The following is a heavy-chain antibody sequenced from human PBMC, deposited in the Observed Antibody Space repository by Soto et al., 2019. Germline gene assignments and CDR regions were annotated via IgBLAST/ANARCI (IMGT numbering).Heavy chain of an antibody. J-gene: IGHJ3*02. Sequence: QLQLQESGSGLVKPSQTLSLTCAVSGGSISSGGYSWSWIRQPPGKGLEWIGYIYHSGSTYYNPSLKSRVTIAVDRSKNQCSLKMSSVTAADTAVYYCARVDYGDLGDAFDIWVQGTMVTVSS. CDR2: IYHSGST. D-gene: IGHD4-17*01. CDR3: ARVDYGDLGDAFDI. CDR1: GGSISSGGYS. V-gene: IGHV4-30-2*01.